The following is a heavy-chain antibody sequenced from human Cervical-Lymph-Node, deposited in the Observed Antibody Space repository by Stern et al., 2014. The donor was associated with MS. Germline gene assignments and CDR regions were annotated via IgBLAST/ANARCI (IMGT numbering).Heavy chain of an antibody. CDR1: RDSFTHYW. J-gene: IGHJ4*02. Sequence: EVQLEESGAEVKKPGESLKISCKASRDSFTHYWIGWVRQMPGKSLEWMGIIFPGDFDTKYSPSFEGQVTFSVDRSTSTASLQWSSLKASDTAIYYCARHHGRSPTPFDSWGQGTRVTVSS. V-gene: IGHV5-51*01. CDR3: ARHHGRSPTPFDS. CDR2: IFPGDFDT. D-gene: IGHD5-24*01.